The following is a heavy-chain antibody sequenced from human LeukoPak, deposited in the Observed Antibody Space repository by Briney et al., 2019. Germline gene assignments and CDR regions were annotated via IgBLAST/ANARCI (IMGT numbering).Heavy chain of an antibody. Sequence: GGSLRLSCAASGFTFSSYSMNWVRQAPGKGLEWVSSISSSSSYIYYADSVKGRFTISRDNAKNSLYLQMNSLRVEDTAVYYCARDGPSPGSGSYPNWFDPWGQGTLVTVSS. CDR1: GFTFSSYS. V-gene: IGHV3-21*04. CDR2: ISSSSSYI. J-gene: IGHJ5*02. D-gene: IGHD3-10*01. CDR3: ARDGPSPGSGSYPNWFDP.